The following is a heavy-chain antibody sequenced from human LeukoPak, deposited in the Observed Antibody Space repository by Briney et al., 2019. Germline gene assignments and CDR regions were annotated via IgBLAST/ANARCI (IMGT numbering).Heavy chain of an antibody. V-gene: IGHV3-48*03. CDR2: ISSSGSTI. D-gene: IGHD5-18*01. CDR3: AREPRRAMGVTFFDY. CDR1: GFTFSSYE. J-gene: IGHJ4*02. Sequence: GGSLRLSCAASGFTFSSYEMNGVRQAPGKGLEWVSYISSSGSTIYYADSVKGRFTISRDNAKNSLYLQMNSLRAEDTAVYYCAREPRRAMGVTFFDYWGQGTLVTVSS.